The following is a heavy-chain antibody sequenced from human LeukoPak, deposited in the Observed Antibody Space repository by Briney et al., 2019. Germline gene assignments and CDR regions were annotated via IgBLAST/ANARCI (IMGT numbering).Heavy chain of an antibody. CDR3: ARHPDHGDY. J-gene: IGHJ4*02. Sequence: GESLKISCKGSGYGFTTYWIGWVRPMPGKGLEWMGIIYPGDSDTKYSPSFQGQVTISVDKSISTAYLHWSSLKASDTAMYYCARHPDHGDYWGQGTLVTVSS. CDR2: IYPGDSDT. D-gene: IGHD3-10*01. CDR1: GYGFTTYW. V-gene: IGHV5-51*01.